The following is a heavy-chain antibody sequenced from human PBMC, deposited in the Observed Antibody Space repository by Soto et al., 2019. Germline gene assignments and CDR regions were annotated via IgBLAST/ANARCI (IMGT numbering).Heavy chain of an antibody. CDR2: IFYGGGTGFT. CDR3: ARRGRGDSLFDS. D-gene: IGHD4-17*01. J-gene: IGHJ4*02. CDR1: GDSLSTSNYY. Sequence: LSLTCPVSGDSLSTSNYYWGWIRQPPGKGLEWIGNIFYGGGTGFTYYNPSLKSRVIISVDTSKNQFSLKLRSITAADTAFYFCARRGRGDSLFDSWGQGTLVTFSS. V-gene: IGHV4-39*01.